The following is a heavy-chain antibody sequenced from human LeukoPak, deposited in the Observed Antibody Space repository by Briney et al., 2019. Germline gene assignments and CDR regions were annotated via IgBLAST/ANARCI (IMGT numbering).Heavy chain of an antibody. J-gene: IGHJ4*02. CDR2: INHSGST. Sequence: SETLSLTCTVYGGSFSGYYWSWIRQPPGKGLERIGEINHSGSTNYNPSLKSRVTISVDTSKNQFSLKLSSVTAADTAVYYCARGRPYYYDSSGYYINYWGQGTLVTVSS. D-gene: IGHD3-22*01. CDR3: ARGRPYYYDSSGYYINY. CDR1: GGSFSGYY. V-gene: IGHV4-34*01.